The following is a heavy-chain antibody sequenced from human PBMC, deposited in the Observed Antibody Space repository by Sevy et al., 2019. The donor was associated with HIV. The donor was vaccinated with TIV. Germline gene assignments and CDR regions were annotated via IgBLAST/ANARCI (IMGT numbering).Heavy chain of an antibody. J-gene: IGHJ4*02. D-gene: IGHD2-8*01. V-gene: IGHV3-23*01. Sequence: GGSLRLSCAASGFTFSSFAMGWVRQAPGKGLDWISVISGTGDHTYYADSVKGRFTISRDNSKNTLFLQMYSLRAEDTAIFYCAKKMGGGSGMAFLVDYWGQGTLVTVSS. CDR1: GFTFSSFA. CDR2: ISGTGDHT. CDR3: AKKMGGGSGMAFLVDY.